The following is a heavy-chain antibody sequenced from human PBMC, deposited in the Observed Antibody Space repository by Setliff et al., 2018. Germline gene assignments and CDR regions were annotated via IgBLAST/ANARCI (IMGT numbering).Heavy chain of an antibody. CDR3: ARTGTYRYFDY. CDR2: VLYSGTT. Sequence: SETLSLTCTVSGASIRGGSGGSFYWAWIRQPPGKGLEWIGSVLYSGTTFYNPSLKSPVTISVDTAQNQFSLRLTSVTAADTAVYYCARTGTYRYFDYWGQGALVTVSS. V-gene: IGHV4-39*01. CDR1: GASIRGGSGGSFY. J-gene: IGHJ4*02. D-gene: IGHD1-1*01.